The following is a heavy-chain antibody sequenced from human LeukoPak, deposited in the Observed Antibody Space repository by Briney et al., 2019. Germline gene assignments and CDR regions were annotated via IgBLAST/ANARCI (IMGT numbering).Heavy chain of an antibody. CDR3: ARVRYSSSWYGGEFGY. CDR1: GYTFTNYA. D-gene: IGHD6-13*01. Sequence: ASVKVSCKASGYTFTNYAMNWVRQAPGQGLEWMGWINTNTGNPTYAQGFTGRFVFSLDTSVSTAYLQISSLKAEDSGVYYCARVRYSSSWYGGEFGYWGQGTLVTVSS. J-gene: IGHJ4*02. V-gene: IGHV7-4-1*02. CDR2: INTNTGNP.